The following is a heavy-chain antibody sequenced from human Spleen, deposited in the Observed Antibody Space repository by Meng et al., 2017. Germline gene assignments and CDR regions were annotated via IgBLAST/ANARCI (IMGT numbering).Heavy chain of an antibody. V-gene: IGHV6-1*01. CDR1: GDSVSGNSAA. D-gene: IGHD6-19*01. CDR3: AHGWAFDY. CDR2: TYYRSEWYN. J-gene: IGHJ4*02. Sequence: QVQLQQSGPGLVEPSQTLPLTCAISGDSVSGNSAAWNWIRQSPSRGLEWLGRTYYRSEWYNDYAVSVQGRITINADTSMNQFSLQLNSVTPEDTAVYYCAHGWAFDYWGQGTLVTVSS.